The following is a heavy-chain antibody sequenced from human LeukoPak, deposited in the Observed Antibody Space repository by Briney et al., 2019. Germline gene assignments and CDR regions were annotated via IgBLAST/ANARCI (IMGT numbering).Heavy chain of an antibody. V-gene: IGHV1-69*13. CDR1: GGTFSSYA. D-gene: IGHD6-13*01. CDR3: ARASLSSSWYTPSEPYYYYYYGMDV. J-gene: IGHJ6*04. Sequence: SLKVSCKASGGTFSSYAISWVRQAPGQGLEWMGGIIPIFGTANYAQKFQGRVTITADESTSTAYMELSSLRSEDTAVYYCARASLSSSWYTPSEPYYYYYYGMDVWGKGTTVTVSS. CDR2: IIPIFGTA.